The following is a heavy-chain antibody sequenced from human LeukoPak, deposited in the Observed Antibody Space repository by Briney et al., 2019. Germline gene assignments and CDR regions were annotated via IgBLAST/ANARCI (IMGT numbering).Heavy chain of an antibody. D-gene: IGHD6-19*01. CDR3: ARDLVAGPMDV. CDR2: ISYDGSNK. J-gene: IGHJ6*02. CDR1: GFTFSSYA. V-gene: IGHV3-30-3*01. Sequence: GGSLRLSCAASGFTFSSYAMHWVRQAPGKGLEWVAVISYDGSNKYYADSVKGRFTISRDNSKNTLYLQMNSLRAEDTAVYYCARDLVAGPMDVWGQGTTVTVSS.